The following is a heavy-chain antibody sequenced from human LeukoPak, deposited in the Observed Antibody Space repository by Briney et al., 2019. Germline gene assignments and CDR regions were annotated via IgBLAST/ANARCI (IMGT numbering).Heavy chain of an antibody. CDR3: ARDHQGTAAGFAP. CDR2: ISYSGST. Sequence: SETLSLTCTVSGGFITSTYYWTWIRQPPGKGLEWIGYISYSGSTNYNPSLQSRVTISIDTSKNQFSLKLSSVTAADTAVYYCARDHQGTAAGFAPWGQGTLATVSS. CDR1: GGFITSTYY. V-gene: IGHV4-59*01. J-gene: IGHJ5*02. D-gene: IGHD6-13*01.